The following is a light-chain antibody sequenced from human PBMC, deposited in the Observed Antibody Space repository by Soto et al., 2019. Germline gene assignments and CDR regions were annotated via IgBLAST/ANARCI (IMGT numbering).Light chain of an antibody. CDR2: LGS. V-gene: IGKV2-28*01. CDR3: MQALQTQLT. CDR1: KSLLHSNGYNY. J-gene: IGKJ4*01. Sequence: EIVMTQSPLSLPVTPRVPASISCRSSKSLLHSNGYNYLDWYLQKPGQSPQLLIDLGSNRASGVPDRFSGSGSGTDFTLKISRVEAEDVGVYYCMQALQTQLTFGGGTKVDIK.